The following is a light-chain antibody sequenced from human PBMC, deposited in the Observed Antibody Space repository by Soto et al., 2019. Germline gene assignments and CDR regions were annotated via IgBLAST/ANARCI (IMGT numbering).Light chain of an antibody. CDR3: AAWDDSLSGPV. J-gene: IGLJ3*02. CDR2: GNN. CDR1: SSNIGRNT. Sequence: QSVLTHPPSASGTPGHRVTISCSGSSSNIGRNTVNWYQQFPGTAPKLLIYGNNQPPSGVPDRFYGSKSGTSASLAISGLQSEDEADYYCAAWDDSLSGPVFGGGTKLTVL. V-gene: IGLV1-44*01.